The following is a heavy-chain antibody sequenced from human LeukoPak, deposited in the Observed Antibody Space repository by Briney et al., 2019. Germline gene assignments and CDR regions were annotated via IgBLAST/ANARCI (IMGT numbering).Heavy chain of an antibody. D-gene: IGHD3-22*01. CDR3: ARDPEVYDSSGYPRYFDY. J-gene: IGHJ4*02. V-gene: IGHV1-46*03. CDR2: INPSGGST. Sequence: ASVKVSCKASGYTFTSYYMHLVRQAPGQGLKWMGIINPSGGSTSYAQKFQGRVTMTRDTSTSTVYMELSSLRSEDTAVYYCARDPEVYDSSGYPRYFDYWGQGTLVTVSS. CDR1: GYTFTSYY.